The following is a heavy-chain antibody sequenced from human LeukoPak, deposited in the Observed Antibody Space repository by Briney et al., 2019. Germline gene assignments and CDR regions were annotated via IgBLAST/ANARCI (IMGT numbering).Heavy chain of an antibody. Sequence: PSETLSLTCAVYGGSFSGYYWSWIRQPPGKGLEWIGEINHSGSTNYNPSLKSRVTISVDTSKNQLSLKLSSVTAADTAVYYCARVGPLYDFWSTPFDYWGQGTLVTVSS. CDR1: GGSFSGYY. CDR3: ARVGPLYDFWSTPFDY. CDR2: INHSGST. V-gene: IGHV4-34*01. D-gene: IGHD3-3*01. J-gene: IGHJ4*02.